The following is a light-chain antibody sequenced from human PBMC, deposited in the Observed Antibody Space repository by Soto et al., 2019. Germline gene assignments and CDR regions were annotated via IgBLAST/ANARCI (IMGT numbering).Light chain of an antibody. CDR3: RLYISSDCADV. CDR1: SSDVGAYDY. J-gene: IGLJ1*01. V-gene: IGLV2-14*01. Sequence: QSALTQPASVSGSPGQSITISCTGTSSDVGAYDYVSWFQQLPDKAPKLIISVVSNRPSGVSNRFFGSKSGNTASVTISGLQPEGEGGYYCRLYISSDCADVFGTGTKVTVL. CDR2: VVS.